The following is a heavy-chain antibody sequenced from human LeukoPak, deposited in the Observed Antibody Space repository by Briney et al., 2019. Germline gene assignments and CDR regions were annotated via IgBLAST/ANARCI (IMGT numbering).Heavy chain of an antibody. D-gene: IGHD3-10*01. V-gene: IGHV1-69*13. Sequence: ASVKVSCKASGGTFSSYAISWVRQAPGQGLEWRGGIIPILGTANYEQKFQGRVTITADESTSTAYMELSSLRSEDTAVYYCARGPNDLVRGATLYYYYGMDVWGKGTTVTVSS. CDR2: IIPILGTA. CDR1: GGTFSSYA. CDR3: ARGPNDLVRGATLYYYYGMDV. J-gene: IGHJ6*04.